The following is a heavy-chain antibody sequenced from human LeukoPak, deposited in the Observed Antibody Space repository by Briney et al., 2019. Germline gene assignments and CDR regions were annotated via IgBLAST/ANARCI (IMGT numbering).Heavy chain of an antibody. CDR2: ISGSGGST. V-gene: IGHV3-23*01. CDR3: AKNDYTRRGGGRYFDY. Sequence: GGSLRLSCAASGFTFSSYAMSWVRQAPGKGLEWVSAISGSGGSTYYADSVKGRFTISRDNSKNTLYLQMNSLRAEDTAVYYCAKNDYTRRGGGRYFDYWGQGTLVTVSS. CDR1: GFTFSSYA. D-gene: IGHD5-12*01. J-gene: IGHJ4*02.